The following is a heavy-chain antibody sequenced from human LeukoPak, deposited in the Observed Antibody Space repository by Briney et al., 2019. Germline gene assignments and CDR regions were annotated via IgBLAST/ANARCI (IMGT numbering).Heavy chain of an antibody. CDR1: GYRFNIYW. CDR3: ARRGPNAPFDY. J-gene: IGHJ4*02. Sequence: GESLKISCKGSGYRFNIYWIGWVRQMPGKGLEWMGFIYPDNSDTKYSPSFQGQVTISVDKSISTAYLQWSSLKASDTAMYYCARRGPNAPFDYWGQGTLVTVSS. V-gene: IGHV5-51*01. D-gene: IGHD2-8*01. CDR2: IYPDNSDT.